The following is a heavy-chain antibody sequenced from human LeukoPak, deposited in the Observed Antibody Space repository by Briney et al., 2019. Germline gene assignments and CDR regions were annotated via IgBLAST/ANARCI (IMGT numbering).Heavy chain of an antibody. V-gene: IGHV3-21*05. CDR3: ARGGADYVIGY. CDR2: ISSSSSYT. D-gene: IGHD4-17*01. CDR1: GFTFSSYA. J-gene: IGHJ4*02. Sequence: GGSLRLSCAASGFTFSSYAMSWVRQAPGKGLEWISFISSSSSYTNYADSVKGRFTISRDNTKNSLYLQMNNLRAEDTAVYYCARGGADYVIGYWGQGTLVTVSS.